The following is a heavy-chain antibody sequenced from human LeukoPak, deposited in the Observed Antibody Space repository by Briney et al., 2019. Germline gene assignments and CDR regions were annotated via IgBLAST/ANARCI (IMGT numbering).Heavy chain of an antibody. Sequence: ASVKVSCKVSGYTLTELSMHWVRQAPGKGLEWMGGFDPEDGETIYAQKFQGRVTTTEDTSTDTAYMELSSLRSEDTAVYYCATVSNPYHYYGMDVWGQGTTVTVSS. CDR1: GYTLTELS. J-gene: IGHJ6*02. V-gene: IGHV1-24*01. CDR3: ATVSNPYHYYGMDV. CDR2: FDPEDGET. D-gene: IGHD4-11*01.